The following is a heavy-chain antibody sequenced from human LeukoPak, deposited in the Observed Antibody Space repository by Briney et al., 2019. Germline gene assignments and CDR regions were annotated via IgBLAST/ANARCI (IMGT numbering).Heavy chain of an antibody. Sequence: GGSLRLSCVASGFIFNSYEMNWVRQAPGEGLEWVSFISSSGMSIYYADSVKGRFTISRDNAKNSLYLQMNSLRAEDTAVYYCAELGITMIGGVWGKGTTVTISS. D-gene: IGHD3-10*02. CDR1: GFIFNSYE. V-gene: IGHV3-48*03. CDR2: ISSSGMSI. J-gene: IGHJ6*04. CDR3: AELGITMIGGV.